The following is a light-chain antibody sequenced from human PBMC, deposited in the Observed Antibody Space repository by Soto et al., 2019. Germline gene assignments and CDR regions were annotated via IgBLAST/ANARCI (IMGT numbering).Light chain of an antibody. Sequence: EIVLTQSPGTLSLSPGERGTLSCRASQTVSSNFLAWYQQKPGQAPRLLIFDASTRATGIPDRFTGSGSGTDFTLTISRLEPEDFATYYCQQTFDTPFTFGPGTTVDI. CDR1: QTVSSNF. CDR3: QQTFDTPFT. CDR2: DAS. J-gene: IGKJ3*01. V-gene: IGKV3-20*01.